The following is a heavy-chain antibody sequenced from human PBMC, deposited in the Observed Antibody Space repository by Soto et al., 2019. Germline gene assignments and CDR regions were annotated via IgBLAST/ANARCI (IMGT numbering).Heavy chain of an antibody. CDR2: IIPILGIA. CDR3: ARAYGSGSYPFDY. J-gene: IGHJ4*02. D-gene: IGHD3-10*01. V-gene: IGHV1-69*02. CDR1: GGTFSSYT. Sequence: QVQLVQSGAEVKKPGSSVKVSCKASGGTFSSYTISWMRQAPGQGLEWMGRIIPILGIANYAQKFQGRVTITADKSTSTAYMELSSLRSEDTAVYYCARAYGSGSYPFDYWGQGTLVTVSS.